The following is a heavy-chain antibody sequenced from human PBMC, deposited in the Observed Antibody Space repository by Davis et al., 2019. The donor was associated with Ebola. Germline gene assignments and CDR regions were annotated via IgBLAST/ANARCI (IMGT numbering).Heavy chain of an antibody. V-gene: IGHV3-21*01. CDR3: AKDSYSDYGSLFYYYYGMDV. D-gene: IGHD3-10*01. J-gene: IGHJ6*04. CDR2: ISSDSDYI. Sequence: GGSLRLSCAASGFTFSTYSMSWVRQAPGKGLEWVSSISSDSDYIYYADSAKGRFTISRDNAKNTLYLQMNSLRAEDTAVYYCAKDSYSDYGSLFYYYYGMDVWGKGTTVTVSS. CDR1: GFTFSTYS.